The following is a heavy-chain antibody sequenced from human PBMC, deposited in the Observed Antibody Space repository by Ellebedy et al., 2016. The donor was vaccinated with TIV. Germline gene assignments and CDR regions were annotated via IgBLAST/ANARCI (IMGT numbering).Heavy chain of an antibody. D-gene: IGHD6-13*01. J-gene: IGHJ4*02. CDR3: ARTRYSSSWYGLYFDY. Sequence: SGPTLVKPTQTLTLTCTFSGFPLPTSGMCVSWIRQPPGKALEWLARIDWDDDKYYSTSLKTRLTISKDTSKNQVVLTMTNMDPVDTATYYCARTRYSSSWYGLYFDYWGQGNLVTVSS. CDR2: IDWDDDK. V-gene: IGHV2-70*11. CDR1: GFPLPTSGMC.